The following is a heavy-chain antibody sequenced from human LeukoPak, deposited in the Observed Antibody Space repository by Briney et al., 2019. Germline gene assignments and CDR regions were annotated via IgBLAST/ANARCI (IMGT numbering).Heavy chain of an antibody. Sequence: GESLKISCKGSGYSFNSYWIGWVRQTPGKGLEWMGIIYPGDSDTRYSPSFQGQVTISGDKSISTAYLQWSSLKASDTAMYYCARPREEGTAMGLRAFDIWGQGTMVTVSS. V-gene: IGHV5-51*01. CDR3: ARPREEGTAMGLRAFDI. CDR1: GYSFNSYW. CDR2: IYPGDSDT. D-gene: IGHD5-18*01. J-gene: IGHJ3*02.